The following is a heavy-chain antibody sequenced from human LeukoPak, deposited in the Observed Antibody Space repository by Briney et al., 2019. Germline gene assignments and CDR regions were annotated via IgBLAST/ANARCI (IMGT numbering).Heavy chain of an antibody. CDR3: ARDKDYASDM. J-gene: IGHJ3*02. D-gene: IGHD4-11*01. CDR2: INFKSEDI. Sequence: PGGSLRLSCAASGFTFSSHNMNWVRQVPGKGLEWISFINFKSEDIRYADSVEGRFIISRDNARKSLYLHMNSLRAEDTAVYYCARDKDYASDMWGQGTMVTVAS. V-gene: IGHV3-48*01. CDR1: GFTFSSHN.